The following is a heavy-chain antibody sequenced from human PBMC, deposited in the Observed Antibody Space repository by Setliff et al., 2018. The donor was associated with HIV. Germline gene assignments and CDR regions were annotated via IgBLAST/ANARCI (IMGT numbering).Heavy chain of an antibody. V-gene: IGHV3-21*04. D-gene: IGHD5-12*01. J-gene: IGHJ4*02. CDR1: GGSFSGFY. CDR2: ISSSSTYI. Sequence: LSLTCAVYGGSFSGFYWTFIRQSPGKGLEWVSSISSSSTYIYYADSVKGRFTISRDNAKNSLYLQMNSLRAEDTAVYYCAKRVATIRHSSSYFDYWGQGTLVTVSS. CDR3: AKRVATIRHSSSYFDY.